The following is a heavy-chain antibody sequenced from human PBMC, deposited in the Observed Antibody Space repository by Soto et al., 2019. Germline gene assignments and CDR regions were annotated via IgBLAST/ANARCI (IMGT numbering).Heavy chain of an antibody. CDR1: GFSFDSYW. D-gene: IGHD2-15*01. CDR3: TRGPRASSGGTGAY. CDR2: IDYDGTTT. Sequence: QLVEAGGGLVQPGGSLRLSCTVSGFSFDSYWMHWVRQAPGKGPVWVSRIDYDGTTTNYADFAKGRFTISRDNAKNTLYLQMNSLRPEDTAIYYWTRGPRASSGGTGAYWGQGTLVTVSS. V-gene: IGHV3-74*01. J-gene: IGHJ4*02.